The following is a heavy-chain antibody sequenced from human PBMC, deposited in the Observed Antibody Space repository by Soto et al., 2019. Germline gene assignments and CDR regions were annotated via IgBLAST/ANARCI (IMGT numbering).Heavy chain of an antibody. CDR2: ISWNSGSI. J-gene: IGHJ3*02. CDR1: GFTFDDYA. Sequence: EVQLVESGGGLVQPGRSLRLSCAASGFTFDDYAMHWVRQAPGKGLEWFSGISWNSGSIGYADSVKGRFTISRDNAKNSLYVQMNSLRAEDTALYYCAKDPKGGYCSGGSCHHAALDIWGQGTMVTVSS. CDR3: AKDPKGGYCSGGSCHHAALDI. D-gene: IGHD2-15*01. V-gene: IGHV3-9*01.